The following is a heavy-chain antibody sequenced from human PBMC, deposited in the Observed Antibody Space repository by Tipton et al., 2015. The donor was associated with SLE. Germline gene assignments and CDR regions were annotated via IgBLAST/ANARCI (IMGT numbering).Heavy chain of an antibody. Sequence: TLSLTCAVSGYSISSGYYWGWIRQPPGKGLEWIGSIYYSGSPYYNPSLKSRVTISVDTSKNQFSLKLSSVTAADTAVYYCARRWFGDQDAFDIWGQGTMVTVSS. CDR3: ARRWFGDQDAFDI. D-gene: IGHD3-10*01. CDR1: GYSISSGYY. J-gene: IGHJ3*02. CDR2: IYYSGSP. V-gene: IGHV4-38-2*01.